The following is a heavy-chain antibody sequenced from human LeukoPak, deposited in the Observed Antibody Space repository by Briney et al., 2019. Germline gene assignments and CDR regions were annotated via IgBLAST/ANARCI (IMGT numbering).Heavy chain of an antibody. D-gene: IGHD3-10*01. Sequence: SGGSLRLSCAASGFIFGTYSMTWVRQAPGKGLEWVSTINIGVGTTYYTDSVKGRFTISRDNSKNTLYLQMNSLRAEDTAVYYCARVTMLRGVISLFDYWGQGTLVTVSS. CDR2: INIGVGTT. V-gene: IGHV3-23*01. CDR1: GFIFGTYS. J-gene: IGHJ4*02. CDR3: ARVTMLRGVISLFDY.